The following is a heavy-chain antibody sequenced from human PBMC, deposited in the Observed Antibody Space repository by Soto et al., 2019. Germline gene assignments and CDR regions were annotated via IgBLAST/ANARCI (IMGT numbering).Heavy chain of an antibody. CDR1: GYTFTSYD. V-gene: IGHV1-8*01. CDR2: MNPNSGNT. J-gene: IGHJ4*02. D-gene: IGHD3-3*01. Sequence: ASVKVSCKASGYTFTSYDINWVRQATGQGLEWMGWMNPNSGNTGYAQKFQGRVTMTRNTSMSTAYMELSSLRSEDTAVYYCARDQGSTRPDTYYDFWSGYHYFDYWGPGTLVTVSS. CDR3: ARDQGSTRPDTYYDFWSGYHYFDY.